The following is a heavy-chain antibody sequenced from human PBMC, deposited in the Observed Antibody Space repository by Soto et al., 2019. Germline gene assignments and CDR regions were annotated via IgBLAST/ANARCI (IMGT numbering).Heavy chain of an antibody. D-gene: IGHD3-22*01. V-gene: IGHV2-5*01. J-gene: IGHJ4*02. CDR1: GFSLSSTGVG. CDR2: IYWNDDK. Sequence: SGPTLVNPTPTLTLTCSLSGFSLSSTGVGVGWIRQPPGKALAGVALIYWNDDKRYSPSLKRRLTITKDTSKNQVILTVTNTDPVDTATYYCAHRPDDSGYFDYWGQGALVTVSS. CDR3: AHRPDDSGYFDY.